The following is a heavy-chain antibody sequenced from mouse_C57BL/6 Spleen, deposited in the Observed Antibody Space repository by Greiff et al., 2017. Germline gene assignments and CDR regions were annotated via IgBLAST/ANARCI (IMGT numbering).Heavy chain of an antibody. CDR2: INPNNGGT. Sequence: EVQLQQSGPELVKPGASVKISCKASGYTFTDYYMNWVKQSHGKSLEWIGDINPNNGGTSYNQKFKGKATLTVDKSSSTAYMELRSLTSEDSAVYYCASGLFLDYWGQGTTLTVSS. CDR1: GYTFTDYY. J-gene: IGHJ2*01. CDR3: ASGLFLDY. D-gene: IGHD1-1*01. V-gene: IGHV1-26*01.